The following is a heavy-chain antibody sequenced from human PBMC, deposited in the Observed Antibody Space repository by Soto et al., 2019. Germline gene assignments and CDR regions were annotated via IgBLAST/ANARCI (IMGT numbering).Heavy chain of an antibody. V-gene: IGHV4-34*01. CDR2: INHSGST. CDR3: ARGQMYYDFWSGYYSGRDYGMDV. D-gene: IGHD3-3*01. Sequence: SETLSLTCAVYGGSFSGYYWSWIRQPPGKGLEWIGEINHSGSTNYNPSLKSRVTISVDTSKNQFSLKLSSVTAADTAVYYCARGQMYYDFWSGYYSGRDYGMDVWGQGTTVTVSS. CDR1: GGSFSGYY. J-gene: IGHJ6*02.